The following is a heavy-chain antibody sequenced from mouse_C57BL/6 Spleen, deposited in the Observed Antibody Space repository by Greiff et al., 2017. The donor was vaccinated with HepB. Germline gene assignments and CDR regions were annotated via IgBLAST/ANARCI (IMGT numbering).Heavy chain of an antibody. CDR3: ASKDISGSFAY. CDR2: IYPGSGST. J-gene: IGHJ3*01. CDR1: GYTFTSYW. V-gene: IGHV1-55*01. D-gene: IGHD3-2*02. Sequence: QVQLKQPGAELVKPGASVKMSCKASGYTFTSYWITWVKQRPGQGLEWIGDIYPGSGSTNYHEKFKSKATLTVDTSYSTAYMQLSSLTSEDSAVDCCASKDISGSFAYWGQGTLVTVSA.